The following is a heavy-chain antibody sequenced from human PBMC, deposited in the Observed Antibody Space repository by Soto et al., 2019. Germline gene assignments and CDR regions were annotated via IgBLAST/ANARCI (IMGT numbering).Heavy chain of an antibody. CDR2: ISYDGSNK. D-gene: IGHD3-16*01. J-gene: IGHJ4*02. Sequence: GGSLRLSCAASGFTFSSYAMHWVRQAPGKGLEWVAVISYDGSNKYYADSEKGRFTNSRDNSKNTLYLQMNSLRAEDTAVYYCARDGACYFDYWGQGTLVTVSS. CDR1: GFTFSSYA. V-gene: IGHV3-30-3*01. CDR3: ARDGACYFDY.